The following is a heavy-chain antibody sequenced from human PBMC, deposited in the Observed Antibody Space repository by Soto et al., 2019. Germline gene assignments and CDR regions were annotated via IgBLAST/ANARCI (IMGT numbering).Heavy chain of an antibody. J-gene: IGHJ4*02. CDR2: TYYRSKWYN. D-gene: IGHD6-19*01. CDR1: GDSVSSNSAA. CDR3: ARDPDPGIAVAGYFDY. V-gene: IGHV6-1*01. Sequence: PSQTLSLTCAISGDSVSSNSAAWNWIRQSPSRGLEWLGRTYYRSKWYNDYAVSVKSRITINPDTSKNQFSLQLNSVTPEDTAVYYCARDPDPGIAVAGYFDYWGQGTLVTVSS.